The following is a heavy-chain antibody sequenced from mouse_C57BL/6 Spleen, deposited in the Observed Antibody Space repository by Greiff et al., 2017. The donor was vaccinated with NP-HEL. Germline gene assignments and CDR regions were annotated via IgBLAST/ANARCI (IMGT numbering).Heavy chain of an antibody. CDR2: IDPSDSET. J-gene: IGHJ3*01. V-gene: IGHV1-52*01. CDR1: GYTFTSYW. CDR3: AREDYGSSHAWFAY. Sequence: QVQLQQPGAELVRPGSSVKLSCKASGYTFTSYWMHWAKQRPIQGLEWIGNIDPSDSETHYNQKFKDKATLTVDKSSSTAYMQLSSLTSEDSAVYYCAREDYGSSHAWFAYWGQGTLVTVSA. D-gene: IGHD1-1*01.